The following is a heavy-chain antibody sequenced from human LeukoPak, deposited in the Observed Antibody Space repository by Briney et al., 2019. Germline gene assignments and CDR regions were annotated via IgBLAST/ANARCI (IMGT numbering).Heavy chain of an antibody. CDR1: GRSFSGYY. J-gene: IGHJ4*02. D-gene: IGHD3-16*02. V-gene: IGHV4-34*01. CDR3: ARGSTRYGYDWGSYRFVFDY. CDR2: VNHSGSP. Sequence: NPSETLSLTCAVYGRSFSGYYWSWIRQPPGKGLDCMGAVNHSGSPNYNPSLKSRVTISAHTHKTRCSLKLSSVTAADTAVYYCARGSTRYGYDWGSYRFVFDYWGQGTLVTVPS.